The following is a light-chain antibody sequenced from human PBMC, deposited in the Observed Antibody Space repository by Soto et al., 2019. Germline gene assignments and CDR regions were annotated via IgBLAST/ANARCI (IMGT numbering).Light chain of an antibody. CDR2: EVS. CDR1: SSDIGTYNY. J-gene: IGLJ1*01. V-gene: IGLV2-14*01. Sequence: QSALTQPASVSGSPGQSITISCNGTSSDIGTYNYVSWYQQHPGKAPKLMIYEVSNRPSGLSNRFSGSKSGNTASLTISGLQAEDEADYYCSSYTSISTLYVFGTGTKVTV. CDR3: SSYTSISTLYV.